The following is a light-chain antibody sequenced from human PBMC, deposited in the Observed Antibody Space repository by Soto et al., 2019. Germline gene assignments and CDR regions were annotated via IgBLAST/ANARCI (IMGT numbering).Light chain of an antibody. Sequence: QSVLTQPASVSGSPGQSITISCTGTSSDIGGYEYVSWYQQFPGKAPKLMIYDVTLRPSGVSNRFSGSKSGSTASLTISGLQAEDEANYYCSSYTSSRSVVFGGGTKLTVL. CDR2: DVT. V-gene: IGLV2-14*01. CDR1: SSDIGGYEY. J-gene: IGLJ2*01. CDR3: SSYTSSRSVV.